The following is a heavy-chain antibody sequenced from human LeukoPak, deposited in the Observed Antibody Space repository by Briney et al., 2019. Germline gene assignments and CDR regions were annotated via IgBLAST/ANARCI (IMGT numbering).Heavy chain of an antibody. V-gene: IGHV4-34*01. Sequence: SETLSLTCAVYGGSFSGYYWSWIRQPPGKGLEWIGEINHSGSTNYNPSLKSRVTISVDTSKNQFSLKLSSVTAADTAVYYCARPRGVAGVRADWYFDLWGRGTLVTVSS. CDR3: ARPRGVAGVRADWYFDL. J-gene: IGHJ2*01. D-gene: IGHD6-19*01. CDR1: GGSFSGYY. CDR2: INHSGST.